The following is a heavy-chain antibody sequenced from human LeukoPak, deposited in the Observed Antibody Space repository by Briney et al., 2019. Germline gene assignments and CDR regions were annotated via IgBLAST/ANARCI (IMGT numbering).Heavy chain of an antibody. J-gene: IGHJ4*02. CDR2: IYYSGTT. V-gene: IGHV4-39*06. CDR3: ARAERHSSYSRGYHYDFDS. CDR1: GGSISSSWYY. Sequence: SETLSLTCTVSGGSISSSWYYWGWIRQPPGRGLGWLGSIYYSGTTYYNTSLKSRLTIPVATSKNQFALNLSSVTPTATAVYYCARAERHSSYSRGYHYDFDSWGQGTLVTVSS. D-gene: IGHD3-22*01.